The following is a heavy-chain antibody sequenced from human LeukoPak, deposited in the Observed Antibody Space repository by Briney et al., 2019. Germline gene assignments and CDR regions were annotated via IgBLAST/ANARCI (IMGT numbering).Heavy chain of an antibody. J-gene: IGHJ3*02. CDR1: GFTFSSYA. Sequence: GGSLGLSCAASGFTFSSYAMSWVRQAPWKGLEWVSAISGSGGSTYYADSVKGRFTISRDNSKNTLYLQMNSLRAEDTAVYYCAKVSSYYDSSGYYSMGAFDIWGQGTMITVSS. D-gene: IGHD3-22*01. V-gene: IGHV3-23*01. CDR3: AKVSSYYDSSGYYSMGAFDI. CDR2: ISGSGGST.